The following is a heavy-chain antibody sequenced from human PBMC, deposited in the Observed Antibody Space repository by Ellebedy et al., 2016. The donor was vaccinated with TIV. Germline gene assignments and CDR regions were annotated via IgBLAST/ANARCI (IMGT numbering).Heavy chain of an antibody. CDR1: GFTFSSYA. Sequence: PGGSLRLSCAASGFTFSSYAMSWVRQAPGKGLEWVSSLSGSGGSTYYADSVKGRFTISRDNSKNTLYLQMNSLGAEDTAVYYCAKRVTMVRGVITYYHYAMDVWGQGTTVTVSS. J-gene: IGHJ6*02. CDR3: AKRVTMVRGVITYYHYAMDV. D-gene: IGHD3-10*01. CDR2: LSGSGGST. V-gene: IGHV3-23*01.